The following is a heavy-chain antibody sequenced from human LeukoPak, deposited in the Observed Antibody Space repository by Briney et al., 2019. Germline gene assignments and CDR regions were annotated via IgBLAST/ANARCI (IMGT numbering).Heavy chain of an antibody. CDR1: GFTFSSYA. Sequence: GGSLRLSCAASGFTFSSYAMHWVHQAPGKGLEWVAVISYDGSNKYYADSVKGRFTISRDNSKNTLYVQMNSLRAGDTAVYYCAKLVTGRPSGYMDVWGKGTTVTVSS. CDR2: ISYDGSNK. CDR3: AKLVTGRPSGYMDV. V-gene: IGHV3-30-3*02. D-gene: IGHD6-6*01. J-gene: IGHJ6*03.